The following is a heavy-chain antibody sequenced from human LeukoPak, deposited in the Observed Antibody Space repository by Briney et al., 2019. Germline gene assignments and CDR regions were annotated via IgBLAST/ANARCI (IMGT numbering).Heavy chain of an antibody. CDR2: FYYAGTT. D-gene: IGHD3-10*01. Sequence: SETLSLTCTVSGGSLITSNYFWAWVRQPPGKGLEWIGTFYYAGTTSYNPSLKSRVSIFVDTSKNQFSLTLNSVTAADTAVYFCGRESFSRGGHWGQGTLVIVSS. V-gene: IGHV4-39*07. CDR1: GGSLITSNYF. J-gene: IGHJ4*02. CDR3: GRESFSRGGH.